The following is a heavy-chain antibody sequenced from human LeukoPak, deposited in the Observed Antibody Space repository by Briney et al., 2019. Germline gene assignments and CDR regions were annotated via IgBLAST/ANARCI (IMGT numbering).Heavy chain of an antibody. CDR2: INTNTGNP. V-gene: IGHV7-4-1*02. J-gene: IGHJ4*02. Sequence: GASVKVSCKASGYSFSGYGMLWVRQAPGQGLEYMGWINTNTGNPTYAQGFTGRFVFSLDTSVNTAYLQISSLMAEDSAVNYCARAGAARLSHDYWGQGTLVTVSS. CDR3: ARAGAARLSHDY. CDR1: GYSFSGYG. D-gene: IGHD6-6*01.